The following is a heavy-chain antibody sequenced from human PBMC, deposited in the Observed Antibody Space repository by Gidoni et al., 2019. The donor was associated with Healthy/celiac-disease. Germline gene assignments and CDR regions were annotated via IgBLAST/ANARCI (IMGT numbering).Heavy chain of an antibody. V-gene: IGHV3-33*01. Sequence: QVQLVESGGGVVQPGRSLRIYCAASGCTFRRHGLHWVRQAPGTGLGGVAVIWYDGSNKFYADSVKGRFTISRDNSKNTLYLQMNSLRAEDTAVYYCARTVGYCSSTSCYTAYYYYGMDVWGQGTTVTVSS. D-gene: IGHD2-2*02. J-gene: IGHJ6*02. CDR3: ARTVGYCSSTSCYTAYYYYGMDV. CDR2: IWYDGSNK. CDR1: GCTFRRHG.